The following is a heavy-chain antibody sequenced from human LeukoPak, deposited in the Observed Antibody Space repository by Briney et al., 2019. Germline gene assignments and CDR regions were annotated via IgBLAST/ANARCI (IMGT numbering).Heavy chain of an antibody. CDR1: GFTFSSYA. CDR3: AREPPNYGSDY. CDR2: ISSNGDNT. J-gene: IGHJ4*02. Sequence: GGSLRLSCAASGFTFSSYAMSWVRQAPGKGLEWVSTISSNGDNTYYADSVKGRFTISRDISKNTLFLQMNSLRAEDTALYYCAREPPNYGSDYWGQGTLVTVSS. D-gene: IGHD3-10*01. V-gene: IGHV3-23*01.